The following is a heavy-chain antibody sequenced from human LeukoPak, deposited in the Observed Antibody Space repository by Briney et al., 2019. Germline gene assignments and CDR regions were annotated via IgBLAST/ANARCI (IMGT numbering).Heavy chain of an antibody. Sequence: SETLSLTCAAYGGSFSGYYWSWIRQPPGKGLEWIGEINHSGSTNYNPSLKSRVTISVDTSKNQFSLKLSSVTAADTAVYYCASYGDHFDYWGQGTLVTVSS. CDR1: GGSFSGYY. J-gene: IGHJ4*02. CDR2: INHSGST. D-gene: IGHD4-17*01. CDR3: ASYGDHFDY. V-gene: IGHV4-34*01.